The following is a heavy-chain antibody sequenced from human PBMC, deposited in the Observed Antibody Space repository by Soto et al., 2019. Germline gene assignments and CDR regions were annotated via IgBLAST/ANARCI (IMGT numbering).Heavy chain of an antibody. V-gene: IGHV3-21*01. Sequence: VQLVESGGGLVKPGGSLRLSCAASGFTFSSYSMNWVRQAPGKGLEWVSSISSSSSYIYYADSVKGRFTISRDNAKNSLYLQMNSLRAEDTAVYYCASSIAAADYAFDIWGQGTMVTVSS. CDR3: ASSIAAADYAFDI. D-gene: IGHD6-13*01. J-gene: IGHJ3*02. CDR2: ISSSSSYI. CDR1: GFTFSSYS.